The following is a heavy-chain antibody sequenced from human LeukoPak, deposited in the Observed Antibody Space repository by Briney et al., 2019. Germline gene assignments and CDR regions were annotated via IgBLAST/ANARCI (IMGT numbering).Heavy chain of an antibody. CDR1: GFTFSSYA. CDR3: AKVGWGYYDSSGYEADY. Sequence: GGSLRLSCAASGFTFSSYAMSWVRQAPGKGLEWVSAISSSGGSKYYADSVKRRFTISRDNSKNTLYLQMNSLRAEDTAVYYCAKVGWGYYDSSGYEADYWGQGTLVTVSS. CDR2: ISSSGGSK. V-gene: IGHV3-23*01. D-gene: IGHD3-22*01. J-gene: IGHJ4*02.